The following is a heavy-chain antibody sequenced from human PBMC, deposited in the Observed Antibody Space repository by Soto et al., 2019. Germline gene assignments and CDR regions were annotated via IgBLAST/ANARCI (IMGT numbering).Heavy chain of an antibody. V-gene: IGHV5-51*01. Sequence: ESLTISCKSSGYTFTHYWIGWVRQMPGKGLEWMGIIYPGDSDTKYNPSFQGQVTISADKSITTTYLRWTSLKASDTAIYYCAASIFYYGMDVWGQGTTVTVSS. CDR1: GYTFTHYW. CDR2: IYPGDSDT. CDR3: AASIFYYGMDV. J-gene: IGHJ6*02.